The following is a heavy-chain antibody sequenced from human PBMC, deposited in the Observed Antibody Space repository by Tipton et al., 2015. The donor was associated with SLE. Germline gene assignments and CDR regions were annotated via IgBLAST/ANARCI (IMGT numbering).Heavy chain of an antibody. D-gene: IGHD6-13*01. CDR1: GESFSDYY. CDR2: IYYRGST. CDR3: ARSQYSSSHFGTFDY. V-gene: IGHV4-34*01. J-gene: IGHJ4*02. Sequence: GLVKPSETLSLTCAVYGESFSDYYWNWIRQPPGKGLEWIGFIYYRGSTYYNPSLQSRVSISVDTSKNQFSLELNSVTAADTAVYFCARSQYSSSHFGTFDYWGQGTLVTISS.